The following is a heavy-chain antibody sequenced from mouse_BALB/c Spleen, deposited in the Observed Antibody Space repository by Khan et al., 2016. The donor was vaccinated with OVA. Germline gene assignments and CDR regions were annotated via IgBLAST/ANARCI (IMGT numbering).Heavy chain of an antibody. V-gene: IGHV1-4*01. J-gene: IGHJ2*01. Sequence: QVRLQQSGAELVKPGASVKMSCKASGHTFTSYTMHWVKQRPGQGLEWIGYINPSSGYTKYNQKFKDKATLTADKSSSTAYMQLSSLTSEDSAVYYCARKSTRASYWGQGTTLTVSS. CDR3: ARKSTRASY. CDR1: GHTFTSYT. D-gene: IGHD3-1*01. CDR2: INPSSGYT.